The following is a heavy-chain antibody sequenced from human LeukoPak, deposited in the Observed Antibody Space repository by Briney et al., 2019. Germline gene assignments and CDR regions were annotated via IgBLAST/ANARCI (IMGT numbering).Heavy chain of an antibody. D-gene: IGHD5-12*01. J-gene: IGHJ4*02. Sequence: TSETLSLTCTVSGGSISSYYWSWIRQPPGKGLEWIGYIYYSGSTNYNPSLKSRVTISVDTSKNQFSLKLSSVTAADTAVYYCARLIHSGYVFDYWGQGTLVTVSS. CDR3: ARLIHSGYVFDY. CDR2: IYYSGST. CDR1: GGSISSYY. V-gene: IGHV4-59*01.